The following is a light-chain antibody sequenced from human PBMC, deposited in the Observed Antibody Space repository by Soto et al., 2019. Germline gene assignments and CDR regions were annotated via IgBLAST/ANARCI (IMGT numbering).Light chain of an antibody. CDR2: EVS. CDR3: CSYAGSSTFPEV. CDR1: SSDVGSYNL. V-gene: IGLV2-23*02. Sequence: QSVLTQPASVSGSPGQSITISCTGTSSDVGSYNLVSWYQQHPGKAPKLMIYEVSKRPSGVSNRFSGSKSGNTASLTISELQAEDEADYYCCSYAGSSTFPEVFGTGTKVTVL. J-gene: IGLJ1*01.